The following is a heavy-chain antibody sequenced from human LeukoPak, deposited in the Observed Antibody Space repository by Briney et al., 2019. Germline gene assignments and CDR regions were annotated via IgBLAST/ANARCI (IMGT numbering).Heavy chain of an antibody. CDR3: ARDDYYDSSGYYGRFDY. Sequence: SQTLSLTCAISGDSVSSNSAAWNWIRQSPSRGLEWLGRTYYRSKWYNDYAVSVKSRITINPDTSKNQFSLQLNSATPEDTAVYYCARDDYYDSSGYYGRFDYWGQGTLVTVSS. V-gene: IGHV6-1*01. D-gene: IGHD3-22*01. CDR1: GDSVSSNSAA. CDR2: TYYRSKWYN. J-gene: IGHJ4*02.